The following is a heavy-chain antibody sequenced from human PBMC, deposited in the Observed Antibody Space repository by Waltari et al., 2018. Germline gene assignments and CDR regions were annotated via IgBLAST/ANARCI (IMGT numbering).Heavy chain of an antibody. D-gene: IGHD4-17*01. J-gene: IGHJ4*02. CDR3: ARDTGEYRVLDY. Sequence: EVQLVESGGGLVQPGESLTLSCAASGFTFDDYAMHWVRQRPGNGLEWVSGITWDSDNIDYADSVRGRFSISRDNAQSILFLTMNSLKPEDTALYFCARDTGEYRVLDYWGQGTLVTVSS. CDR1: GFTFDDYA. V-gene: IGHV3-9*01. CDR2: ITWDSDNI.